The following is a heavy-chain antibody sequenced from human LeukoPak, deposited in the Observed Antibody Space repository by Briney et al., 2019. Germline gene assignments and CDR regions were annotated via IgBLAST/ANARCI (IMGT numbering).Heavy chain of an antibody. J-gene: IGHJ4*02. D-gene: IGHD1-14*01. CDR3: ARGGPTGSDY. CDR1: GGSISSGGYY. Sequence: SETLSLTCTVSGGSISSGGYYWSWIRQHPGKGLEWIGYIYYSGSTYYNPSLKSRVTISVDTSKNQFSLKLSSVTAVDTAVYYCARGGPTGSDYWGQGTLVTVSS. CDR2: IYYSGST. V-gene: IGHV4-31*03.